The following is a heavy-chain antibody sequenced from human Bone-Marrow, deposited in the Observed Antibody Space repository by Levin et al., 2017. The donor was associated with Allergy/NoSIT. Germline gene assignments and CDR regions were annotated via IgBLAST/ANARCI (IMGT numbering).Heavy chain of an antibody. J-gene: IGHJ5*02. CDR2: ISSSSSYT. D-gene: IGHD6-19*01. CDR3: ARAVAGKNWFDP. CDR1: GFTFSDYY. Sequence: SGGSLRLSCAASGFTFSDYYMSWIRQAPGKGLEWVSYISSSSSYTNYADSVKGRFTISRDNAKNSLYLQMNSLRAEDTAVYYCARAVAGKNWFDPWGQGTLVTVSS. V-gene: IGHV3-11*06.